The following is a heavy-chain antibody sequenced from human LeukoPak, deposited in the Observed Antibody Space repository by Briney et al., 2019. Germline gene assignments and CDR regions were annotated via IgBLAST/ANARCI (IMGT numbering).Heavy chain of an antibody. CDR2: ISGSSSTI. CDR1: GFTFSSYS. Sequence: PGGSLRLSCAASGFTFSSYSMNWVRQAPGKGLEWVSYISGSSSTIYYADSVKGRFTISRDNAKNSLYLQMNSLRAEDTAVYYCAREGSGSGVDYWGQGTLVTVSS. CDR3: AREGSGSGVDY. V-gene: IGHV3-48*01. J-gene: IGHJ4*02. D-gene: IGHD3-10*01.